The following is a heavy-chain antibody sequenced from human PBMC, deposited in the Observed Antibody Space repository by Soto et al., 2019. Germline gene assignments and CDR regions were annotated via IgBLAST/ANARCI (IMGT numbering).Heavy chain of an antibody. CDR3: TRSYDILTGYYYYYYYGMDV. V-gene: IGHV3-49*04. D-gene: IGHD3-9*01. Sequence: GGSLRVSCTASGFTFGEYAMSWVRQAPGKGLEWVGFIRSKAYGGTTEYAASVKGRFTISRDDSKSIAYLQMNSLKTEDTAVYYCTRSYDILTGYYYYYYYGMDVWGQGTTGTVS. CDR1: GFTFGEYA. J-gene: IGHJ6*02. CDR2: IRSKAYGGTT.